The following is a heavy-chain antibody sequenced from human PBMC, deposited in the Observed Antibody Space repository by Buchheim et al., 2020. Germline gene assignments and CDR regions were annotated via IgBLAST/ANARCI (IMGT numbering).Heavy chain of an antibody. J-gene: IGHJ4*02. CDR3: ARGLDHAKSGY. CDR1: GGSFSGYY. CDR2: IHPSGST. D-gene: IGHD6-6*01. V-gene: IGHV4-34*01. Sequence: QVQLQQWGAGLLKPSETLSLTCAVYGGSFSGYYWSWIRQPPGKGLEWIGEIHPSGSTHYNPSLESRVTMSVDTPTNQFSLELRSVTAADTAVYYCARGLDHAKSGYWGQGTL.